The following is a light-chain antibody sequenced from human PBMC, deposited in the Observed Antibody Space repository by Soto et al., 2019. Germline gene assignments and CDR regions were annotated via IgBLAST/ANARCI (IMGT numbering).Light chain of an antibody. CDR3: SSYTSSSTYV. J-gene: IGLJ1*01. CDR2: EVS. CDR1: ISDVGGYNY. V-gene: IGLV2-14*01. Sequence: LTHPASVSGSPGQSITISCTGTISDVGGYNYVSWYQQHPGKAPKLMIYEVSNRPSGVSNRFSGSKSGNTASLTISGLQAEDEADYYCSSYTSSSTYVFGTGTKVTVL.